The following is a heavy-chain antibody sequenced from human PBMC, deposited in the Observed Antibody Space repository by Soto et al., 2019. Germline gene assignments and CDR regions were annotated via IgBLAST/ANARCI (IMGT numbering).Heavy chain of an antibody. J-gene: IGHJ6*02. D-gene: IGHD3-22*01. V-gene: IGHV1-69*01. CDR2: IISIFGTA. Sequence: QVQLVQSGAEVKKPGSSVKVSCKASGGTFSSYAISWVRQAPGQGLEWMGGIISIFGTANYAQKFQGRVTITADESTSTAYMELSSLRSEDTAVYYCARDPSSNPYDSSGYSYYYYGMDVWGQGTTVTVSS. CDR1: GGTFSSYA. CDR3: ARDPSSNPYDSSGYSYYYYGMDV.